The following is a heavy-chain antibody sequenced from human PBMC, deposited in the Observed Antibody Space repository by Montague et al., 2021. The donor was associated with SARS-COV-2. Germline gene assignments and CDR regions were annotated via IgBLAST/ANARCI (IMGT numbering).Heavy chain of an antibody. D-gene: IGHD2-2*01. CDR2: IYYSGST. J-gene: IGHJ4*02. CDR1: GGSISSGGYY. Sequence: TLSLTCTVSGGSISSGGYYWSWIRQHPGKGLEWIGYIYYSGSTYYNPSLKSRVTISVDTSKNQFPLKLSSVTAADTAVYYCARTPAVYVVVVPAARGHFDYWGQGTLVTVSS. V-gene: IGHV4-31*03. CDR3: ARTPAVYVVVVPAARGHFDY.